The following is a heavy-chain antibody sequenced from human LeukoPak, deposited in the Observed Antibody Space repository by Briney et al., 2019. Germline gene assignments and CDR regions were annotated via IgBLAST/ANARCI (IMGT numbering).Heavy chain of an antibody. CDR2: MNPNSGNT. D-gene: IGHD3-3*01. CDR1: GYTFTNYD. Sequence: ASVKVSCTASGYTFTNYDVHWVRQATGQGLEWMGWMNPNSGNTVYAQKFQGRVAMTRDTSLSTAYMELSSLRSEDTALYHCARGAPITIFGVVTYMDVWGKGTTVTVSS. V-gene: IGHV1-8*01. CDR3: ARGAPITIFGVVTYMDV. J-gene: IGHJ6*03.